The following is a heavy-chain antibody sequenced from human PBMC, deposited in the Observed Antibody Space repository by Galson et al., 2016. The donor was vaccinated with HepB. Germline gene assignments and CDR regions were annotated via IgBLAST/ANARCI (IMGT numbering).Heavy chain of an antibody. V-gene: IGHV3-53*01. D-gene: IGHD3-16*02. Sequence: SLRLSCAASGFTVSNNYMSWVRQAPGKGLECVSLIYSGGSTSYADSLKGRFTISRDHFKNTLYLQMNSLRAEDTAVYFCTCGRSPGAYWGQGTLVTVSS. CDR1: GFTVSNNY. CDR3: TCGRSPGAY. J-gene: IGHJ4*02. CDR2: IYSGGST.